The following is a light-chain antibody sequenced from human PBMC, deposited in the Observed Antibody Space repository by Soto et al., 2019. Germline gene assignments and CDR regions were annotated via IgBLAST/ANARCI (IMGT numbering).Light chain of an antibody. Sequence: AIQLTQSPSSLSASVGDRVTITCRASQGISSALAWYQQKPGKAPKLLIYDASSLESGVTSRFSGSGSGTDSTLTISSLQPEDFATYYCQRSGTFGQGTKVEIK. V-gene: IGKV1-13*02. CDR1: QGISSA. CDR2: DAS. J-gene: IGKJ1*01. CDR3: QRSGT.